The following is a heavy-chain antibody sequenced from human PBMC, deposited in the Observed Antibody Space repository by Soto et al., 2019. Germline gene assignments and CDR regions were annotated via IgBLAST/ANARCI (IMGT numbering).Heavy chain of an antibody. V-gene: IGHV1-3*01. J-gene: IGHJ5*02. Sequence: ASVKVSCKASGYTLTRYVTHWVRQAPGQRLEWMGWINAGNGNNQYSQKFQGRVNITRDTSASTAYMELSCLRSEDTAVYYCACGDYSDWFDPWGQGTLVTVSS. D-gene: IGHD4-17*01. CDR3: ACGDYSDWFDP. CDR1: GYTLTRYV. CDR2: INAGNGNN.